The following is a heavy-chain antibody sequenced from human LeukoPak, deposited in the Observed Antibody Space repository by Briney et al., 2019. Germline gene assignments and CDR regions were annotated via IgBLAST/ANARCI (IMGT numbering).Heavy chain of an antibody. D-gene: IGHD6-13*01. CDR1: GGSISSYY. CDR3: ASRQQLVTPYIDY. J-gene: IGHJ4*02. V-gene: IGHV4-59*12. Sequence: SETLSLTCTVSGGSISSYYWSWIRQPPGKGLECIGYMYYRGSANYNPSLKSRLTISVDTSKNQFSLKLSSVTAADTAVYYCASRQQLVTPYIDYWGQGTLVTVSS. CDR2: MYYRGSA.